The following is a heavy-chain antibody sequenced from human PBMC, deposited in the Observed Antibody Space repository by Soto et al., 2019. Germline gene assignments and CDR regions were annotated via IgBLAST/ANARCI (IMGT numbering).Heavy chain of an antibody. CDR3: ARGAAAEKYFDY. CDR2: IHYSGST. J-gene: IGHJ4*02. CDR1: GGSISSYY. D-gene: IGHD6-13*01. V-gene: IGHV4-59*12. Sequence: SQTLSLTCTVSGGSISSYYWSRIRQPPGKGLEWIGYIHYSGSTNYNPSLKSRVTISVDTSKNQFSLKLSSVTAADTAVYYCARGAAAEKYFDYWGQGTLVTVSS.